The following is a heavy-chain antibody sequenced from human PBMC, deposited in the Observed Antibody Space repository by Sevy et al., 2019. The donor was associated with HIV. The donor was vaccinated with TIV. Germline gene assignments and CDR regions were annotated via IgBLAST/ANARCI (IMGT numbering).Heavy chain of an antibody. Sequence: GGSLRLSCAASGFSFSSYEMNWVRQAPGKGLEWVSYISNSGTTISYSDSVRGRFTISRDNAKNSLYLQMNSLRAEDTAVYYCARDRNGEGFWRVGYYYYGMDVWGQGTTVTVSS. CDR1: GFSFSSYE. J-gene: IGHJ6*02. CDR3: ARDRNGEGFWRVGYYYYGMDV. CDR2: ISNSGTTI. D-gene: IGHD3-3*01. V-gene: IGHV3-48*03.